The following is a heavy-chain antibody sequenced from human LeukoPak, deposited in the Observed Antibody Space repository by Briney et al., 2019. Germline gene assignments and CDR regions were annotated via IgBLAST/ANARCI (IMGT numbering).Heavy chain of an antibody. J-gene: IGHJ4*02. CDR1: GFTFSSYG. CDR3: AKSPYGSGSHFVDY. V-gene: IGHV3-23*01. Sequence: GGSLRLSCAASGFTFSSYGMSWVRQAPGKGLEWVSVISGSGGSTYYADSVKGRFTISRDNSKNTLYLQMNSLRAEDTAVYYCAKSPYGSGSHFVDYWGQGTLVTVSS. D-gene: IGHD3-10*01. CDR2: ISGSGGST.